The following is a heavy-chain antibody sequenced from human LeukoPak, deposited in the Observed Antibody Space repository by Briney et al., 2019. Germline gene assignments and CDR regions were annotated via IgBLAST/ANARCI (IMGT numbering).Heavy chain of an antibody. Sequence: GESLKISCKGSGYSFTSYWIGWVGQMPGKGLDWMGIIYPGDSDTRYSPSFQGQVTISADKSISTAYLQWSSLKASDTAMYYCARQGEAAAGTFHYWGQGTLVTVSS. CDR1: GYSFTSYW. D-gene: IGHD6-13*01. J-gene: IGHJ4*02. CDR2: IYPGDSDT. CDR3: ARQGEAAAGTFHY. V-gene: IGHV5-51*01.